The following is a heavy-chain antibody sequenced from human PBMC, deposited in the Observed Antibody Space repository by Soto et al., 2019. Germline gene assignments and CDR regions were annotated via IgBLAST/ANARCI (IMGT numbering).Heavy chain of an antibody. D-gene: IGHD3-10*01. Sequence: QVQLVESGGGVVQPGRSLRLSCAASGFTFRTYAMHWVRQAPGKALEWVAVMSFDGSNKYYADSVKGRFTISRDNSKNTLYLQVNTLRAEDTAVYYCARTTMVRGDSTFYYYYPMDVW. CDR3: ARTTMVRGDSTFYYYYPMDV. J-gene: IGHJ6*01. CDR2: MSFDGSNK. V-gene: IGHV3-30*04. CDR1: GFTFRTYA.